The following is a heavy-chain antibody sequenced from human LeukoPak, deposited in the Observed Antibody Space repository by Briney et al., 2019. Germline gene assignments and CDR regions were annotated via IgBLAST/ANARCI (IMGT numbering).Heavy chain of an antibody. Sequence: PGGSLRLSCAASGFTFSSYSMNWVRQAPGKGLEWVSSISSSSSYIYYADSVKGRFTISRDNAKNSLYLQMNSLRAEDTALYYCAKGSGYSYGHQYYFDYWGQGTLVTVSS. J-gene: IGHJ4*02. CDR2: ISSSSSYI. D-gene: IGHD5-18*01. V-gene: IGHV3-21*04. CDR1: GFTFSSYS. CDR3: AKGSGYSYGHQYYFDY.